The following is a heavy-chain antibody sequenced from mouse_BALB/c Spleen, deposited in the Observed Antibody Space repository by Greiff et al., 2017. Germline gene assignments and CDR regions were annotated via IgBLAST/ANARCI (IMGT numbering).Heavy chain of an antibody. CDR1: GDSITSGY. D-gene: IGHD2-13*01. V-gene: IGHV3-8*02. CDR3: ARGAVRAMDY. J-gene: IGHJ4*01. Sequence: EVKLVESGPSLVKPSQTLSLICSVTGDSITSGYWNWIRKFPGNKLEYMGYISYSGSTYYNPSLKSRISITRDTSKNQYYLQLNSVTTEDTATYYCARGAVRAMDYWGQGTSVTVSS. CDR2: ISYSGST.